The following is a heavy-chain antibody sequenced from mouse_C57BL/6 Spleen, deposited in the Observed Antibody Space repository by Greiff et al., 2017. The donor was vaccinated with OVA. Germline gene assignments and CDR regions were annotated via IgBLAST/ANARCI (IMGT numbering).Heavy chain of an antibody. CDR3: ARSETRPPYAFDY. J-gene: IGHJ2*01. Sequence: QVQLQQPGAELVRPGSSVKLSCKASGYTFTSYWMHWVKQRPIQGLEWIGNIDPSDSETHYNQKFKDKATLTVDKSSSTAYMQLSSLTSEDSAVYYCARSETRPPYAFDYWGQGTTLTVSS. V-gene: IGHV1-52*01. CDR2: IDPSDSET. CDR1: GYTFTSYW. D-gene: IGHD1-1*01.